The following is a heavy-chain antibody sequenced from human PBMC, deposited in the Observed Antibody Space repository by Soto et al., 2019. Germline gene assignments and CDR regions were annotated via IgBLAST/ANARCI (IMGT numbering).Heavy chain of an antibody. V-gene: IGHV4-31*03. J-gene: IGHJ4*02. CDR3: ARGGAWSGYFTPYFDY. CDR2: TYYSGST. CDR1: GGSISSGDYY. D-gene: IGHD3-3*01. Sequence: QVQLQESGPGLVKPSQTLSLTCTVSGGSISSGDYYWSWIRQHPGKGLEWIGYTYYSGSTYYNSSLKSRVTISVDTSKNQFSLKLSSVTAADTAVYYCARGGAWSGYFTPYFDYWGQGTLVTVSS.